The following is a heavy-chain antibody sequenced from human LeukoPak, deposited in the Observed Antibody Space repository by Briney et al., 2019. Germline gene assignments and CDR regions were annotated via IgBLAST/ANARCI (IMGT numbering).Heavy chain of an antibody. Sequence: GGSLRLSCAASGFTFSIYAMSWVRQAPGKGLEWASGISSGGSSYYADSVKGRFTISRDNSKNTLYLQMNSLRVEDTAVYYCAKESTMTDYYFDYWGQGTLVTVSS. J-gene: IGHJ4*02. CDR2: ISSGGSS. V-gene: IGHV3-23*01. D-gene: IGHD4-17*01. CDR1: GFTFSIYA. CDR3: AKESTMTDYYFDY.